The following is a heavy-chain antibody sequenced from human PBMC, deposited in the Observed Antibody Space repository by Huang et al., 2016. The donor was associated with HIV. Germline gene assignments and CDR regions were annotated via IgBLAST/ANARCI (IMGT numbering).Heavy chain of an antibody. CDR1: GGSFNNCG. D-gene: IGHD3-16*01. V-gene: IGHV1-69*13. CDR2: IIPGFGTR. Sequence: QVQLVQSGAEVRKPGSSVKVSCRASGGSFNNCGINWVRQAPGQGLEWVGWIIPGFGTRDDAQRFQGRVTITADETTGVVYMELSSLRSDDTAVYFCAKRGGAWGSPYAFDLWGPGTMVTVSS. J-gene: IGHJ3*01. CDR3: AKRGGAWGSPYAFDL.